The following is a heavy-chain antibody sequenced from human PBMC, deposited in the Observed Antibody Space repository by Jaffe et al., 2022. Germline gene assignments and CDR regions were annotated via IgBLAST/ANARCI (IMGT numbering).Heavy chain of an antibody. D-gene: IGHD4-17*01. J-gene: IGHJ4*02. V-gene: IGHV1-46*01. CDR3: ARDRDTTTVTEGVLSDY. CDR1: GYTFTSYY. Sequence: QVQLVQSGAEVKKPGASVKVSCKASGYTFTSYYMHWVRQAPGQGLEWMGIINPSGGSTSYAQKFQGRVTMTRDTSTSTVYMELSSLRSEDTAVYYCARDRDTTTVTEGVLSDYWGQGTLVTVSS. CDR2: INPSGGST.